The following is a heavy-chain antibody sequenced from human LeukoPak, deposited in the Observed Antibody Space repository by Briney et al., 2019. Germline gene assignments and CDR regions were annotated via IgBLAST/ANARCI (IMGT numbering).Heavy chain of an antibody. CDR2: IYYSGST. D-gene: IGHD4-17*01. Sequence: SETLSLTCTVSGGSVSSGSYYWSWIRQPPGKGLEWIGYIYYSGSTNYNPSLKSRVTISVDTSKNQFSLKLSSVTAADTAVYYCARERDGDLPDVWGQGTTVTVSS. CDR3: ARERDGDLPDV. V-gene: IGHV4-61*01. CDR1: GGSVSSGSYY. J-gene: IGHJ6*02.